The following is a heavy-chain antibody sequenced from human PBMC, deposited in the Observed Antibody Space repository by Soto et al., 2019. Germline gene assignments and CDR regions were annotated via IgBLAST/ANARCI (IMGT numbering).Heavy chain of an antibody. V-gene: IGHV1-69*13. CDR2: IIPIFGTA. D-gene: IGHD3-9*01. J-gene: IGHJ4*02. CDR1: GVTFSSYA. CDR3: ARPPGYISDWYYFDL. Sequence: SVKVSCKASGVTFSSYAISWVRQAPGQGLEWMGGIIPIFGTANYAQKFQGRVTITADESTSTAYMELSSLISEDTAVYYCARPPGYISDWYYFDLWGQGTLVTVSS.